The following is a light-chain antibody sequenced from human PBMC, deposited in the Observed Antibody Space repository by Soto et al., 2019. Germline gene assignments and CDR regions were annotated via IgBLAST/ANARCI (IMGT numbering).Light chain of an antibody. CDR3: NQYKTYTM. V-gene: IGKV1-5*01. CDR2: DAS. CDR1: QSLNNR. Sequence: IKFTHSPATVSAAVLCVGTITNRASQSLNNRLAWYQQKPGKAPKLLIYDASTLESGVSSRFSGTGSETESTLTVTDLQADDLSTSFCNQYKTYTMFGQGTKVDIK. J-gene: IGKJ1*01.